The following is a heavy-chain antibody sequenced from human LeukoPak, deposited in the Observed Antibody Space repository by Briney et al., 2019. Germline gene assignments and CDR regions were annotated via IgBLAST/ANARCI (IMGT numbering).Heavy chain of an antibody. CDR1: GGTFSSYA. V-gene: IGHV1-69*06. J-gene: IGHJ6*02. D-gene: IGHD3-10*02. CDR2: IIPIFGTA. CDR3: ARDLHYYVAMDV. Sequence: GASVKVSCKASGGTFSSYAISWVRQAPGQGLEWMGGIIPIFGTANYAQKFQGRVTITADKSTSTAYMELSSLRSEDTAVYYCARDLHYYVAMDVWGQGTTVTVSS.